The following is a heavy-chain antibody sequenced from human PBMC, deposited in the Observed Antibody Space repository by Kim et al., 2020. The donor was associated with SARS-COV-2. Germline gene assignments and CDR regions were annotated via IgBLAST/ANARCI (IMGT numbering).Heavy chain of an antibody. CDR2: ISTGSAYI. CDR1: GFTFSSFM. V-gene: IGHV3-21*01. J-gene: IGHJ4*02. Sequence: GGSLRLCCAASGFTFSSFMMSWVRQAPGKGLEWVSSISTGSAYIYYADSVKGRFTISRDNAKSSLCLQLNSLRAEDTAVYYFTRGRDEANYFDYWGQGTL. CDR3: TRGRDEANYFDY.